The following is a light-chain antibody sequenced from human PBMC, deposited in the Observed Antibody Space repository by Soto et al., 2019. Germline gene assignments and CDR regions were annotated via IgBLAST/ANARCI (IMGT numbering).Light chain of an antibody. CDR1: SSNIGSNT. CDR2: NNN. J-gene: IGLJ1*01. V-gene: IGLV1-44*01. CDR3: AAWDDSLSGRV. Sequence: QPVLTQPPSASGTPGQRVTISCSGSSSNIGSNTVNWYQQLPGTAPKLLIYNNNQRPSGVPDRFSGSKSGTSASLAISGLQSEDEADYYCAAWDDSLSGRVFGTGTKLTVL.